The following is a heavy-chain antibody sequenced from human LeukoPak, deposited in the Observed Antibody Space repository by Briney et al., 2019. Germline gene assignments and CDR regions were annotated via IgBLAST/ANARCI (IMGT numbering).Heavy chain of an antibody. J-gene: IGHJ4*02. Sequence: GGSLRLSCAASGFTFADYAMHWVRHAPGKGLEWVSLISGDGGSTYYADSVKGRFTISRDNSKNSLYLQMNGLRTEDTALYYCAKEGPIPVAAYFDYWGQGTLVTVSS. V-gene: IGHV3-43*02. D-gene: IGHD6-19*01. CDR2: ISGDGGST. CDR3: AKEGPIPVAAYFDY. CDR1: GFTFADYA.